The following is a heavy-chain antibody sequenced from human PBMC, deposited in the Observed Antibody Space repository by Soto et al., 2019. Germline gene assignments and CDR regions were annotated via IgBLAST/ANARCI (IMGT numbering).Heavy chain of an antibody. J-gene: IGHJ4*02. CDR1: GFTFSSYA. Sequence: QVQLVESGGGVVQPGRSLSLSCAASGFTFSSYAMHWVRQAPGKGLEWVAVISYDGSNKYYADSVKGRFTISRDNSKNTLYLQMNSLRAEDTAVYYCAADSSGYYPTDYWGQGTLVTVSS. CDR2: ISYDGSNK. D-gene: IGHD3-22*01. CDR3: AADSSGYYPTDY. V-gene: IGHV3-30-3*01.